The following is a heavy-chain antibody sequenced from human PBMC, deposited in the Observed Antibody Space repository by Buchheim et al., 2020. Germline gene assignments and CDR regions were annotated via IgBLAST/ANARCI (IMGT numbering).Heavy chain of an antibody. CDR2: INHSGST. CDR1: GGSFSGYY. D-gene: IGHD5-12*01. CDR3: ARGRTWISSGLGPNYYYYYGMDV. V-gene: IGHV4-34*01. Sequence: QVQLQQWGAGLLKPSETLSLTCAVYGGSFSGYYWSWIRQPPGKGLEWIGEINHSGSTNYNPSLKSRVTISVDTSKNQFSLKLSSVTAADTAVYYCARGRTWISSGLGPNYYYYYGMDVWGQGTT. J-gene: IGHJ6*02.